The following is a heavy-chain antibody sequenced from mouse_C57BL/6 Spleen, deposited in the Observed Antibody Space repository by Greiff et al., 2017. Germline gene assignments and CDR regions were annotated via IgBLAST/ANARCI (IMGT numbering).Heavy chain of an antibody. V-gene: IGHV1-42*01. Sequence: VQLQQSGAELAKPGASVKLSCKASGYSFTGYYMNWVKQSPEKSLEWIGEINPSTGGTTYNQKFKAKATLTVDKSSSTAYMQLKSLTSEDSAVYYCARRRYDAMDYWGQGTSVTVSS. CDR1: GYSFTGYY. J-gene: IGHJ4*01. CDR2: INPSTGGT. D-gene: IGHD2-10*02. CDR3: ARRRYDAMDY.